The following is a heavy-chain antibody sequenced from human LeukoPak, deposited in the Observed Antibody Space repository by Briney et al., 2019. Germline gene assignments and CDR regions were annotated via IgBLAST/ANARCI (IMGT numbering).Heavy chain of an antibody. CDR3: ARNNWGIDD. D-gene: IGHD7-27*01. J-gene: IGHJ4*02. V-gene: IGHV3-74*01. Sequence: GGSLRLSCAASGFTFSNHWMHWVRQVSGKGLVWVSRINTDGSDTSYADSVESRFTISRDNARNTLYLQMNSLRPEDTAVYYCARNNWGIDDWGQGTLVTVSS. CDR1: GFTFSNHW. CDR2: INTDGSDT.